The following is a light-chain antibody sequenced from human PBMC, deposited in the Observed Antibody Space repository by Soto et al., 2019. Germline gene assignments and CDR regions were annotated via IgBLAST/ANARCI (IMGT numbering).Light chain of an antibody. CDR1: QTVSRNY. Sequence: EIVLSQSPGILSLSPGERVTLSCRASQTVSRNYLGWFQQKPGRAPRLLIYGVSSRADGIPDRFTGSGSGTDFTLTISRLEPEDFAVYFCQQYGNSPWTFGQGTKVDI. CDR2: GVS. CDR3: QQYGNSPWT. V-gene: IGKV3-20*01. J-gene: IGKJ1*01.